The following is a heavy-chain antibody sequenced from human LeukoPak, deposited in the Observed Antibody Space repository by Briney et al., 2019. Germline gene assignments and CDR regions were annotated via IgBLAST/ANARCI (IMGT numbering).Heavy chain of an antibody. CDR1: GYTFTGYY. Sequence: GASAKVSCKASGYTFTGYYMHWVRQAPGHGLEWMGWINPNSGGTNYAQKFQGRVTMTRDTSISTAYMELNRLTSDDTAVYYCARAYSPTSWGLAAADYYYMDVWGKGTTVTVSS. CDR2: INPNSGGT. V-gene: IGHV1-2*02. D-gene: IGHD6-13*01. J-gene: IGHJ6*03. CDR3: ARAYSPTSWGLAAADYYYMDV.